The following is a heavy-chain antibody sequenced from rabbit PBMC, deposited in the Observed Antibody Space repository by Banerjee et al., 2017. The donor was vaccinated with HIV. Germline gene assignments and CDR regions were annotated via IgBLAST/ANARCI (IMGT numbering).Heavy chain of an antibody. V-gene: IGHV1S45*01. CDR3: ARYAYGYVGFNL. J-gene: IGHJ4*01. CDR1: GFSFSSSYW. Sequence: QEQLEESGGDLVQPEGSLTLTCTASGFSFSSSYWICWARQAPGKGLEWIACIYGGSSGTTSYASWAKGRFTISKTSSTTVTLQMTSLTAADTATYFCARYAYGYVGFNLWGQGTLVTVS. CDR2: IYGGSSGTT. D-gene: IGHD6-1*01.